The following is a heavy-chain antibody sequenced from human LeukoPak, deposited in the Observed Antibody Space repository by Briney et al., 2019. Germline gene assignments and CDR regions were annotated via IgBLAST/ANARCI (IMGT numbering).Heavy chain of an antibody. CDR1: GFTFGVYA. J-gene: IGHJ3*02. V-gene: IGHV3-49*04. D-gene: IGHD3-9*01. CDR2: IRSKAYGGTT. Sequence: GGSLRLSCTASGFTFGVYAMSWVRQAPGKGLEWVGFIRSKAYGGTTEYAASVKGRFTISRDDSKSIAYLQMNSLKTEDTAVYYCTREWVELRYFDWLFGAFDIWGQGTMVTVSS. CDR3: TREWVELRYFDWLFGAFDI.